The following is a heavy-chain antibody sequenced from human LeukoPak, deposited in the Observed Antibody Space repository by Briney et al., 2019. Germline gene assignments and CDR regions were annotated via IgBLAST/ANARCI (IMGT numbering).Heavy chain of an antibody. CDR3: ARDLPSSGYWYRDAFDI. J-gene: IGHJ3*02. CDR2: AKQDGSET. CDR1: GFSFSNYW. V-gene: IGHV3-7*01. Sequence: GGSLRLSCAASGFSFSNYWMSWVRQAPGKGLEWVGHAKQDGSETYYVDSVKGRFTVSRDNAKNSLFLQMNSLRVEDSAMYYCARDLPSSGYWYRDAFDIWGRGTMVTVSS. D-gene: IGHD3-22*01.